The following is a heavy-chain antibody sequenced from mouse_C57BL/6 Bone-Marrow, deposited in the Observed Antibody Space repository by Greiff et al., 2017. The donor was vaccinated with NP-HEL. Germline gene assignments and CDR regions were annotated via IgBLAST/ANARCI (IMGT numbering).Heavy chain of an antibody. J-gene: IGHJ2*01. D-gene: IGHD1-1*01. CDR1: GFTFSDAW. Sequence: EVKVEESGGGLVQPGGSMKLSCAASGFTFSDAWMDWVRQSPEKGLEWVAEIRNKANNHATYYAESVKGRFTISRDDSKSSVYRQMNSLRAEDTGIYYCRETTVVDDYFDYWGQGTTLTVSS. V-gene: IGHV6-6*01. CDR3: RETTVVDDYFDY. CDR2: IRNKANNHAT.